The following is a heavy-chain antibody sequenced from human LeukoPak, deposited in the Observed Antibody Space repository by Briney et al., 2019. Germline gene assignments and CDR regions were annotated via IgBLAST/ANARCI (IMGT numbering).Heavy chain of an antibody. CDR3: ARDLGGYGDYGTNFDC. CDR2: ISSSSSYI. D-gene: IGHD4-17*01. CDR1: GFTFSNYG. Sequence: GGTLRLSCAASGFTFSNYGMTWVRQAPGRGLEWVSAISSSSSYIYYAYSVKGRFTISRHNAKRSLYLQMNSLRAEDTAVYYCARDLGGYGDYGTNFDCWGQGTLVTVSS. V-gene: IGHV3-21*01. J-gene: IGHJ4*02.